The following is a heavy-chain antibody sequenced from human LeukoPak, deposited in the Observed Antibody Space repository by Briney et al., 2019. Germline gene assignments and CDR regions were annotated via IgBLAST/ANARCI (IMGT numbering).Heavy chain of an antibody. J-gene: IGHJ4*02. CDR3: ARGPRLVWAYYYGSGSYLY. Sequence: PSETLSLTCTVSGGSISSSSYYWGWIRQPPGKGLEWIGSIYYSGSTYYNPSLKSRVTISVDTSKNQFTLKLSSVTAADTAVYYCARGPRLVWAYYYGSGSYLYWGQGTLVTVSS. D-gene: IGHD3-10*01. CDR1: GGSISSSSYY. CDR2: IYYSGST. V-gene: IGHV4-39*06.